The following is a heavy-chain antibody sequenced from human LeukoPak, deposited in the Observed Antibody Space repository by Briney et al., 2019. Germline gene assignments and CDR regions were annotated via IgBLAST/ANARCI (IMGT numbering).Heavy chain of an antibody. D-gene: IGHD6-13*01. V-gene: IGHV1-2*02. CDR2: INPNSGGT. CDR1: GYTFTGYY. CDR3: ARDGSRAAAGSRTLGH. Sequence: AASVKVSCKASGYTFTGYYMHWVRQAPGQGLEWMGWINPNSGGTNYAQKFQGRVTMTRDTSISTAYMELSRLRSDDTAVYYCARDGSRAAAGSRTLGHWGQGTLVTVSS. J-gene: IGHJ4*02.